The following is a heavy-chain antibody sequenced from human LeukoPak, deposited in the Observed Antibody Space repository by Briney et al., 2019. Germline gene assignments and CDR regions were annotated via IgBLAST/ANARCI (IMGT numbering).Heavy chain of an antibody. D-gene: IGHD3-22*01. Sequence: SGPTLVNPTQTLTLTCTFSGFSFNIGDVGVAWVRQPPGKALEWLGLVYWNDNKFYRSSLKDRLAITKDSSKNQVILKLTNMDPADSATYYCVKRLGSTGYFDSWGPGALVIVSS. J-gene: IGHJ5*01. CDR2: VYWNDNK. CDR3: VKRLGSTGYFDS. CDR1: GFSFNIGDVG. V-gene: IGHV2-5*01.